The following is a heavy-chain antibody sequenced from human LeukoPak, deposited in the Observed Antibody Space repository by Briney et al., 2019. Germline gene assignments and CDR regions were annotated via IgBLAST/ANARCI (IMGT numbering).Heavy chain of an antibody. Sequence: GGSLRLSCAASGFTFSSYGMHWVRQAPGKGLEWVAFIRYDGSNKYYADSVKGRFTISRDNSKNTLYLQMNSLRAEDTAVYYCAKDPQSEGDIVVVPAASPDYWGQGTLVTVSS. V-gene: IGHV3-30*02. CDR2: IRYDGSNK. CDR1: GFTFSSYG. D-gene: IGHD2-2*01. CDR3: AKDPQSEGDIVVVPAASPDY. J-gene: IGHJ4*02.